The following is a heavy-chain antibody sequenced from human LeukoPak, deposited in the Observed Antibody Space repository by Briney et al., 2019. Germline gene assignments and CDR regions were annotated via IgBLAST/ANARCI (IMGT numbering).Heavy chain of an antibody. V-gene: IGHV3-30-3*01. J-gene: IGHJ4*02. Sequence: AGGSLRLSCAASGFTFSSYAMHWVRQAPGKGLEWVAVISYDGSNKYYADSVKGRFTISRDNSKNTLYLQMNSLRAEDTAVYYCARDSLASTSDYWGQGTLVTVSS. CDR1: GFTFSSYA. CDR3: ARDSLASTSDY. D-gene: IGHD2-2*01. CDR2: ISYDGSNK.